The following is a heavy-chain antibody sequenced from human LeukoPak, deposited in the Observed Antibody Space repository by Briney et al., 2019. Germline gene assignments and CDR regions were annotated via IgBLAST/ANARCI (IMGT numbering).Heavy chain of an antibody. V-gene: IGHV3-30-3*01. CDR1: GFTFRTYW. D-gene: IGHD2-2*01. CDR3: ARVPCSISCYEFIY. J-gene: IGHJ4*02. Sequence: GGSLRLSCAVSGFTFRTYWMHWVRQAPGKGLEWVVVISYDGSNKYYADSVKGRFTISRDNSKNTLYLQMNSLRAEDTAVYYCARVPCSISCYEFIYWGQGTLVTVSS. CDR2: ISYDGSNK.